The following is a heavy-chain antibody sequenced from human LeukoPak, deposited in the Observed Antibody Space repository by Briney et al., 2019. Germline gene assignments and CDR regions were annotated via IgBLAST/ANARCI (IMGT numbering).Heavy chain of an antibody. CDR3: AKRADSGSYYAAFDI. CDR2: ISGSGGSR. Sequence: QTGGSLRLSCAASGFTFSSYAINWVRQAPGKGLEWVSSISGSGGSRNYADSVKGRFTLSRDNSKNTLYLQMNSLRAEDTAVYYCAKRADSGSYYAAFDIWGQGTMVTVSS. J-gene: IGHJ3*02. CDR1: GFTFSSYA. V-gene: IGHV3-23*01. D-gene: IGHD3-10*01.